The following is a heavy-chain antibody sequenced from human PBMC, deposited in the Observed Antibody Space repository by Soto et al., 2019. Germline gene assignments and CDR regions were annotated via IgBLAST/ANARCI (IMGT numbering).Heavy chain of an antibody. CDR1: GGSISSSNW. D-gene: IGHD3-10*01. Sequence: PSETLSLTCAVSGGSISSSNWWSWVRQTPGKGLEWIGEIHHSGSTKYNPSLKSRVTISVDTSKNQFSLSLIFVTAADTAVYYCARVVLLWHSTSKYYFDYWGQGTLVTVSS. CDR3: ARVVLLWHSTSKYYFDY. J-gene: IGHJ4*02. V-gene: IGHV4-4*02. CDR2: IHHSGST.